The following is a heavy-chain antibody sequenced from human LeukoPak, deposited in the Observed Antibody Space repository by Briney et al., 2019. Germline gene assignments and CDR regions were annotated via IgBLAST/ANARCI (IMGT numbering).Heavy chain of an antibody. V-gene: IGHV4-59*01. J-gene: IGHJ2*01. Sequence: SETLSLTCTVSGGSISSYYWSWIRQPPGKGLEWIGYIYYSGSTNYNPSLKSRVTISVDTSKNQFSLKLSSVTAADTAVYYCARDGAPDYDGNSGWYFDLWGRGTLVTVSS. D-gene: IGHD4-23*01. CDR3: ARDGAPDYDGNSGWYFDL. CDR2: IYYSGST. CDR1: GGSISSYY.